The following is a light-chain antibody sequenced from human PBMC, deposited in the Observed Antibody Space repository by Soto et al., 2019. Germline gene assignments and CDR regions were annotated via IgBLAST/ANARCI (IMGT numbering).Light chain of an antibody. J-gene: IGKJ5*01. CDR3: QQYNSYSWT. CDR1: QSISSW. Sequence: DIQITQSPSTLSASVGHRVTITCRASQSISSWLAWYQQKPGKAPKLLIYDASSLESGVPSRFSGSGSGTEFTLTISSLQPDDFATYYCQQYNSYSWTFCQGTRLEIK. V-gene: IGKV1-5*01. CDR2: DAS.